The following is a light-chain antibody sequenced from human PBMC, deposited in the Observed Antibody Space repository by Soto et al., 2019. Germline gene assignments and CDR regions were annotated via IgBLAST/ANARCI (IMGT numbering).Light chain of an antibody. Sequence: EIVLTQSPATLSLSPGERATLSCRASQSVSSYLAWYQQKPGQAPRLLIYDASNRATGIPARFSGRGSGTDLTLTITSLEPEDFAVYYCQQRSNWPYTFGGGNKVEIK. V-gene: IGKV3-11*01. CDR3: QQRSNWPYT. CDR2: DAS. CDR1: QSVSSY. J-gene: IGKJ4*01.